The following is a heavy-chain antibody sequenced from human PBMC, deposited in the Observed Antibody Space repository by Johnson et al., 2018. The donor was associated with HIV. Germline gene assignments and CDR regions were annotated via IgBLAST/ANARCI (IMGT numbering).Heavy chain of an antibody. D-gene: IGHD3-22*01. CDR1: GFTFGKYA. V-gene: IGHV3-48*03. CDR2: ISSSGSTI. Sequence: EVQLVESGGALVQPGGSLKLSCAASGFTFGKYAMTWVRQAPGKGLEWVSYISSSGSTIYYADSVKGRFTISRDNAENSLYLQMNSLRAEDTAVYYCARPRVSSGRHGAFDIWGQGTMVTVSS. CDR3: ARPRVSSGRHGAFDI. J-gene: IGHJ3*02.